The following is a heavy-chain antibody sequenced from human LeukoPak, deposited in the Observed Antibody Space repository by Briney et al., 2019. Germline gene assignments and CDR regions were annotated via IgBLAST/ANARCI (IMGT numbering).Heavy chain of an antibody. CDR1: GFIFSGYW. CDR2: IKQDGSEK. D-gene: IGHD1-26*01. V-gene: IGHV3-7*01. Sequence: GGSLRLSCAASGFIFSGYWMTWVRQAPGKGLEWVANIKQDGSEKYYVDSVKGRLTISRDNAKNSLYLQMNSLRAEDTAVYYCARDLGATDAFDIWGQGTMVTVSS. J-gene: IGHJ3*02. CDR3: ARDLGATDAFDI.